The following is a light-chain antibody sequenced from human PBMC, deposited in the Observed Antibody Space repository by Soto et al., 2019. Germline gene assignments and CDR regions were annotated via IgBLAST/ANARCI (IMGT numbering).Light chain of an antibody. J-gene: IGKJ1*01. CDR1: QSVSSK. CDR3: QQYINWPRT. CDR2: GAS. Sequence: EIVLTQSPGTLSVSPVERATLSCRASQSVSSKLAWYQQKPGQAPRLLFYGASTGATGIPARFSGSGSETEFTLSISSLQSEDFAVYYCQQYINWPRTFGPGTKVEIK. V-gene: IGKV3-15*01.